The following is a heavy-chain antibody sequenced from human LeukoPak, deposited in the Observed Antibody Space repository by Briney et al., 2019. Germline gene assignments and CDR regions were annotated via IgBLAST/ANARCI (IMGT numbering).Heavy chain of an antibody. D-gene: IGHD6-13*01. CDR2: TYYRSKWYN. V-gene: IGHV6-1*01. CDR1: GDSVSSNSAA. CDR3: ARDPISNIAAAPGQYYFDY. Sequence: SQTLSLTCAISGDSVSSNSAAWNWTRQSPSRGLEWLGRTYYRSKWYNDYAVSVKSRITINPDTSKNQFSLQLNFVTPEDTAVYYCARDPISNIAAAPGQYYFDYWGQGTLVTVSS. J-gene: IGHJ4*02.